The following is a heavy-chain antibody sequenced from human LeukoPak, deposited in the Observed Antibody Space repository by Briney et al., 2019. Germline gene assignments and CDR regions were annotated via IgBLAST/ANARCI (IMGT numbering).Heavy chain of an antibody. Sequence: GGSLRLSCEASGFSISNYWMTWVRQAPEKGLEWVANIRQDGNEKYYVDSVKGRFTISRDNLKNSLFLQVNSLRAEDTAVYYCVRDTGGSGSYPDYWGPGTLVAVSS. CDR3: VRDTGGSGSYPDY. J-gene: IGHJ4*02. CDR2: IRQDGNEK. D-gene: IGHD1-26*01. CDR1: GFSISNYW. V-gene: IGHV3-7*01.